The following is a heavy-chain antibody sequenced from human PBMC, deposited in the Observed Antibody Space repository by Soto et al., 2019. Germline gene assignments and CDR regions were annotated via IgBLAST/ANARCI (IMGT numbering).Heavy chain of an antibody. J-gene: IGHJ3*02. CDR3: ARGPSHGAFDI. V-gene: IGHV3-30*04. Sequence: GGSLRLSCAASGSTFSSYDIHWVRQAPGKGLEWVAHISPDGSKKYYADSVKGRFTISRDNARNTVYLQMNSLRVEDTAVYYCARGPSHGAFDIWGQGTMVTVSS. CDR2: ISPDGSKK. CDR1: GSTFSSYD.